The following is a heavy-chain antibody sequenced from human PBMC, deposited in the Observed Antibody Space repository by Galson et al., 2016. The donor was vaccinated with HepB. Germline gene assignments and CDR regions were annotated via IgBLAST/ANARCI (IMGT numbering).Heavy chain of an antibody. CDR3: AREGRGAYSNPIDS. V-gene: IGHV3-11*06. CDR1: GFTFSDYY. Sequence: SLRLSCAASGFTFSDYYMSWIRQAPGKGLEWISYISRSSSYIIYADSVKGRFTISRDDAKNSLYLQVNSLRAEDTAVYYCAREGRGAYSNPIDSWGQGTLVTVSS. CDR2: ISRSSSYI. D-gene: IGHD3-16*01. J-gene: IGHJ4*02.